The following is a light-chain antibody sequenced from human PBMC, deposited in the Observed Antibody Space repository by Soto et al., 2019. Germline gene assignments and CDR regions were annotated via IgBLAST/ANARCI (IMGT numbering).Light chain of an antibody. Sequence: DIQMTQSPSSLSAFVGDRVTITCRASQSIRSYLNWYQQKLGRAPKLLIYAASSLQSGVPSRFSGSGSGTDFTLTISSPQPEDFATYYCQQTYSVPQAFGGGTKVEIK. CDR2: AAS. CDR3: QQTYSVPQA. V-gene: IGKV1-39*01. CDR1: QSIRSY. J-gene: IGKJ4*01.